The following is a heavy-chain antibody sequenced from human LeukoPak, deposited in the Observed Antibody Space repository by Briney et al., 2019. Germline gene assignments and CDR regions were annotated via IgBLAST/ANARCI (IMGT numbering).Heavy chain of an antibody. Sequence: ASVKVSCKASGYTFTSYYVHWVRQAPGQGLEWVGRINPSGGSTDYAQKFQDRVTMARGTSTSTVYMDLNSLNSADTAVYYCARETSDDYVWGNYRYKHFYYQGLDVWGHGTTVTVSS. CDR1: GYTFTSYY. V-gene: IGHV1-46*01. J-gene: IGHJ6*02. CDR3: ARETSDDYVWGNYRYKHFYYQGLDV. CDR2: INPSGGST. D-gene: IGHD3-16*02.